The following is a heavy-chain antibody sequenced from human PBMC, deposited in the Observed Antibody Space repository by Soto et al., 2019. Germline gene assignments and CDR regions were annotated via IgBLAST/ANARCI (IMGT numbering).Heavy chain of an antibody. D-gene: IGHD4-17*01. CDR1: GYTFTGYA. V-gene: IGHV1-3*01. J-gene: IGHJ5*02. CDR3: ARGYGGYVGCFDP. Sequence: QVQLVQSGAEVKKPGASVKVSCKASGYTFTGYAMHWVRQAPGQRLEWMGWINAGNGNTKYSQKFQGRVTITRDTSASTAYMELSSLRSEDTAVYYCARGYGGYVGCFDPWGQGTLVTVSS. CDR2: INAGNGNT.